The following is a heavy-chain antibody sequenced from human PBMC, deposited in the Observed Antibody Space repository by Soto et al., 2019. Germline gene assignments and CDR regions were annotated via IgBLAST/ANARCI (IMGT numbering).Heavy chain of an antibody. J-gene: IGHJ5*02. CDR1: GGSFSGYY. Sequence: QVQLQQWGAGLLKPSETLSLTCAVYGGSFSGYYWSWIRQPPGKGLEWIGEINHSGSTNYNPSLKSRVTISVDTSKNQFSLKLSSVTAAYTAVYYCARRHYDFWSGFLWFDPWGQGTLVTVSS. V-gene: IGHV4-34*01. CDR3: ARRHYDFWSGFLWFDP. CDR2: INHSGST. D-gene: IGHD3-3*01.